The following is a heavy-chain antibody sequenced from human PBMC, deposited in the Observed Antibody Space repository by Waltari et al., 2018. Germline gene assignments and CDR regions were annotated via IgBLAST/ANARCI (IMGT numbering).Heavy chain of an antibody. Sequence: QVQLVESGGGVVQPGRSLRLSCAASGFTFSSYGMLWVRQAPGKGLEWVAVISYDGSNKYYADSVKGRFTISRDNSKNTLYLQMNSLRAEDTAVYYCAKEGQVLRFLEWLLYLDYWGQGTLVTVSS. D-gene: IGHD3-3*01. CDR1: GFTFSSYG. V-gene: IGHV3-30*18. J-gene: IGHJ4*02. CDR2: ISYDGSNK. CDR3: AKEGQVLRFLEWLLYLDY.